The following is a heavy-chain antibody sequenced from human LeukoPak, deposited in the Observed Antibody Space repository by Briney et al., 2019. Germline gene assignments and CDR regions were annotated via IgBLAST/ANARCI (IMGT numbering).Heavy chain of an antibody. D-gene: IGHD4-17*01. CDR3: ARGDYGDFNY. V-gene: IGHV1-2*02. CDR1: GYIFTTSY. J-gene: IGHJ4*02. Sequence: ASVKVSCRASGYIFTTSYIPWVRQAPGQGLEWMGWINPNNGGTNLAQRFQGRVTMTRDTSISTAYVEVSRLTSDDTAVYYCARGDYGDFNYWGQGTLVTVSS. CDR2: INPNNGGT.